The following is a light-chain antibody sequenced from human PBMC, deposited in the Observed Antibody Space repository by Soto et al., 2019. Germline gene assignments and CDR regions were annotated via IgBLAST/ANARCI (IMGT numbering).Light chain of an antibody. V-gene: IGKV3-20*01. Sequence: EIVLTQSPGTLSLSPGERATLSWRASQSVNSLFFGWHQQKPGQAPRLVIYGTTNRAAGIPDRFSGSGSGTDFTLTISRLEPEDSAVYFCQQYGVSPKTFGQGTKVDI. CDR2: GTT. CDR1: QSVNSLF. J-gene: IGKJ1*01. CDR3: QQYGVSPKT.